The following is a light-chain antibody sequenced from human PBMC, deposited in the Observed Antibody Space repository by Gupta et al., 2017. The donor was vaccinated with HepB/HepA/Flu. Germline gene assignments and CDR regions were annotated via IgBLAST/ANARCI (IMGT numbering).Light chain of an antibody. V-gene: IGLV3-21*03. CDR3: QVWASGSDHVV. CDR1: NIGSKS. CDR2: DDS. J-gene: IGLJ2*01. Sequence: SSVLTQPPSVSVAPGKTARITRGGNNIGSKSGHWYQQKPGQAPVLVVYDDSDRPSGIPERFSGSNSGNTATLTITRVEAGDEADYYCQVWASGSDHVVFGGGTKLTVL.